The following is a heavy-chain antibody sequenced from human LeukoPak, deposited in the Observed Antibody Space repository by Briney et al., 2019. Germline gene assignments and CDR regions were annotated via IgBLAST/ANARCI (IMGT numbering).Heavy chain of an antibody. J-gene: IGHJ4*02. V-gene: IGHV3-23*01. CDR3: AKTPITMVRIYYFDY. D-gene: IGHD3-10*01. Sequence: GGSLRLSCVASGFTFSSYAMSWVRQAPGKGLEWVSAISGSGGSTYYADSVKGRFTISRDNSKNTLYLQMNSLRAEDTAVYYCAKTPITMVRIYYFDYWGQGTLVTVSS. CDR2: ISGSGGST. CDR1: GFTFSSYA.